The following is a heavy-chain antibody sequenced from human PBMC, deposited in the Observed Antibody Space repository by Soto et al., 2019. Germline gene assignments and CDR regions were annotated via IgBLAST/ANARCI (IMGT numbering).Heavy chain of an antibody. CDR1: VFSSTGYY. J-gene: IGHJ5*02. Sequence: AXVNVSSKSAVFSSTGYYRHWLGQAPGQGLEWMGWINAHSGDTEYAQKFQGRVTLTRDTSIATAYLTLNSLTSDDTALYYCAKDLTRQLAYWLDPWGQGTQVTVSP. CDR3: AKDLTRQLAYWLDP. D-gene: IGHD3-16*01. CDR2: INAHSGDT. V-gene: IGHV1-2*02.